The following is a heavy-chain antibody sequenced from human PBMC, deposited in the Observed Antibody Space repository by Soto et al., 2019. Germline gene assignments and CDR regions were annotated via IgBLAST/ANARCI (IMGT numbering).Heavy chain of an antibody. Sequence: PSETLSLTCTVSGGSISSYYWSWIRKPPGKGLERIGYIYYSGSTNYNPSPKSRVPTSVDTSTKPFSLELRSVTAADTAEYYCARRAPATGLSSTLKGEYNWFDPWGQGTLVTVSS. J-gene: IGHJ5*02. V-gene: IGHV4-59*12. CDR2: IYYSGST. D-gene: IGHD2-2*01. CDR3: ARRAPATGLSSTLKGEYNWFDP. CDR1: GGSISSYY.